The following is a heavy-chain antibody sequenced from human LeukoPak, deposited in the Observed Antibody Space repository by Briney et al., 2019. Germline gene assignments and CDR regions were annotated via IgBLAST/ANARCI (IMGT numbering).Heavy chain of an antibody. CDR2: INPNSGGT. J-gene: IGHJ5*02. Sequence: ASVKVSCKASGYTFTGYYMHWVRQAPGQGLEWMGWINPNSGGTNYTRKFQGRVTMTRDTSISTAYMELSRLRSDDTAVYYCARGLKGNNWFDPWGQGTLVTVSS. V-gene: IGHV1-2*02. CDR1: GYTFTGYY. CDR3: ARGLKGNNWFDP.